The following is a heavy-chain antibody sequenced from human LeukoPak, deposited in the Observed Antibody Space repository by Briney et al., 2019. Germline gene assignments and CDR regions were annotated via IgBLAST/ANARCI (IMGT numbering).Heavy chain of an antibody. CDR1: GFTFSSYS. J-gene: IGHJ4*02. Sequence: GGSLRLSCAASGFTFSSYSMNWVRQAPGKGLEWVSSISSSSSYIYYADSVKGRFTISRDNSKNTLYLQMGSLRAEDMAVYYCARSKRGTAMVTAFDYWGQGTLVTVSS. D-gene: IGHD5-18*01. CDR2: ISSSSSYI. CDR3: ARSKRGTAMVTAFDY. V-gene: IGHV3-21*01.